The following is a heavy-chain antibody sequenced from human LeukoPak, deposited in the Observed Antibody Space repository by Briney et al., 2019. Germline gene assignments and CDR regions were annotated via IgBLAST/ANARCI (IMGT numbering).Heavy chain of an antibody. Sequence: RSGGSLRLSCAASGFTFSSYWMHWVRQAPGKGLVWVSRINSDGSSTSYADPVKGRFTISRDNAKNTLYLQMNSLRAEDTAVYYCARVSSGSYPEIPFDYWGQGTLVTVSS. J-gene: IGHJ4*02. CDR2: INSDGSST. V-gene: IGHV3-74*01. CDR3: ARVSSGSYPEIPFDY. D-gene: IGHD3-22*01. CDR1: GFTFSSYW.